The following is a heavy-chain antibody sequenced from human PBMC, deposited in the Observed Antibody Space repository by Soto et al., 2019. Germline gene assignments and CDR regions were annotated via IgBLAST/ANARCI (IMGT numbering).Heavy chain of an antibody. J-gene: IGHJ4*02. V-gene: IGHV3-30-3*01. CDR1: GFTFSSYA. CDR2: ISYDGSNK. D-gene: IGHD4-17*01. Sequence: QVQLVESGGGVVQPGRSLRLSCAASGFTFSSYAMHWVRQAPGKGLEWVAVISYDGSNKYYADSVKGRFTISRDNSKNKLYLQMNSLRAEDTAVYYCARAPDYGDYPANFDYWGQGTLVTVSS. CDR3: ARAPDYGDYPANFDY.